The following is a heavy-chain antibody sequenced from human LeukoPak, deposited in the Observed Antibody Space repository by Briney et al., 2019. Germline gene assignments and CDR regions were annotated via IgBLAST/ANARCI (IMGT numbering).Heavy chain of an antibody. CDR2: ISGSGGST. J-gene: IGHJ4*02. CDR3: AILPPLRGVTNFDY. V-gene: IGHV3-23*01. D-gene: IGHD3-10*01. Sequence: ETLSLTCAVYGGSFSGYYWSWVRQAPGKGLEWVSAISGSGGSTYYADSVKGRFTISRDNSKNTLYLQMNSLRAEDTAVYYCAILPPLRGVTNFDYWGQRTLVTVSS. CDR1: GGSFSGYY.